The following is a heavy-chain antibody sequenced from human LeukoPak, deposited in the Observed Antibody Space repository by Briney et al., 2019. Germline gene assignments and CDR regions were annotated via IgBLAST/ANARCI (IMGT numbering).Heavy chain of an antibody. V-gene: IGHV1-69*01. CDR2: IIPSFGTA. J-gene: IGHJ4*02. CDR3: ARDEYQLLSFDY. Sequence: ASVKVSCKASGGTFSSSAISWVRQAPGQGLGWRGGIIPSFGTANYAQKFQGRVTITADESTSTAYMELSSLRSDDTAVYYCARDEYQLLSFDYWGQGTMVTVSS. D-gene: IGHD2-2*01. CDR1: GGTFSSSA.